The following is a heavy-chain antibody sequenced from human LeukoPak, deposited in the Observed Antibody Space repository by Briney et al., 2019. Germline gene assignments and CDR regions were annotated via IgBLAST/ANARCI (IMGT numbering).Heavy chain of an antibody. V-gene: IGHV1-8*01. CDR2: MNPNSGNT. J-gene: IGHJ5*02. CDR3: ARDPNYYGSGENWFDP. Sequence: GASVKVSCKASGYTFTSYDINWVRQATGQGLEWMGWMNPNSGNTGYAQKFQGRVTMTRDMSTSTVYMELSSLRSEDTAVYYCARDPNYYGSGENWFDPWGQGTLVTVSS. D-gene: IGHD3-10*01. CDR1: GYTFTSYD.